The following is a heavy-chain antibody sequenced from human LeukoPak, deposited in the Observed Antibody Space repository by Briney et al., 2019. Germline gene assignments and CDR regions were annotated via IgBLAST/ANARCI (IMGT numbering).Heavy chain of an antibody. CDR1: GFTFSRKT. CDR2: ISSDGGTI. J-gene: IGHJ6*02. CDR3: ARDNGMTSGWYTGRTDYYYGMYV. V-gene: IGHV3-48*02. Sequence: PGGSLRLSCAASGFTFSRKTMNWVRQAPGKGLVWVSYISSDGGTIYYADSVRGRFTISRDNAKNSLYLQMNSLRDEDMAVYYCARDNGMTSGWYTGRTDYYYGMYVWGQGTTVTVSS. D-gene: IGHD6-19*01.